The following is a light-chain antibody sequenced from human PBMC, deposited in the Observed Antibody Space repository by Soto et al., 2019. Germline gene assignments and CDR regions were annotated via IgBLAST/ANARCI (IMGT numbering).Light chain of an antibody. CDR2: AVS. CDR3: SSYAGSNNYV. Sequence: QSALTQPPSASGSPGQSVTISCTGTSSDVGGYKYVSWYQQYPGKAPKLMIYAVSERPSGVPDRFSGSKSGNTASLTVSGLQAEDEADYYSSSYAGSNNYVFGTGTKLTVL. J-gene: IGLJ1*01. CDR1: SSDVGGYKY. V-gene: IGLV2-8*01.